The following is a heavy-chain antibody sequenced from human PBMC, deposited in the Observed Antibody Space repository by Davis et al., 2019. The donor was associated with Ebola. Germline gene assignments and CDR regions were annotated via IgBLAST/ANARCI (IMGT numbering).Heavy chain of an antibody. V-gene: IGHV4-31*03. CDR2: IYYSGST. CDR1: GGSISSGGYY. D-gene: IGHD2-15*01. J-gene: IGHJ6*02. Sequence: LRLSCTVSGGSISSGGYYWSWIRQHPGKGLEWIGYIYYSGSTYYNPSLKSRVTISVDTSKNQFSLKLSSVTAADTAVYYCARGGGLLYFYYYGMDVWGQGTTVTVSS. CDR3: ARGGGLLYFYYYGMDV.